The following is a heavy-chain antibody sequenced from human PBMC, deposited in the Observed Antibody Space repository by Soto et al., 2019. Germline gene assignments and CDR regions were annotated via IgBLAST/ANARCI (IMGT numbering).Heavy chain of an antibody. CDR2: IDTSDSYT. CDR1: GYSFTSYW. J-gene: IGHJ6*02. Sequence: PGESLKISCKGSGYSFTSYWISSVRQMPGKGLEWMGRIDTSDSYTNYSPSFQGHVTISADKSISTAYLQWSSLKASDTAMYYCASTYLGYCSSTSCPHTPPDGHYGMDVWGQGTTVTVSS. D-gene: IGHD2-2*01. V-gene: IGHV5-10-1*01. CDR3: ASTYLGYCSSTSCPHTPPDGHYGMDV.